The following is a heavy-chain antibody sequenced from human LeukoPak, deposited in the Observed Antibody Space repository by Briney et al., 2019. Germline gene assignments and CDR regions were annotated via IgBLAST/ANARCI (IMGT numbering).Heavy chain of an antibody. J-gene: IGHJ4*02. CDR2: IWYDGSNK. D-gene: IGHD5-18*01. Sequence: GGSLRLSYAASGFTFSNYGMHWVRQAPGKGLEWVAVIWYDGSNKYYADSVKGRFTISRDNSKDTLYLQMNSLRAEDTAVYYCARSPPDTAMVLDYWGQGTLVTVSS. CDR1: GFTFSNYG. V-gene: IGHV3-33*01. CDR3: ARSPPDTAMVLDY.